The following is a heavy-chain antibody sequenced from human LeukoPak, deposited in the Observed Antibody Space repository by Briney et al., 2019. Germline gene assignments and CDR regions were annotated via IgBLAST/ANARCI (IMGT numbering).Heavy chain of an antibody. CDR2: INPNSGGT. J-gene: IGHJ2*01. D-gene: IGHD3-9*01. CDR1: GYTFTGYY. V-gene: IGHV1-2*02. CDR3: ARTFPVLRYFDWLNQERYFDL. Sequence: GASVKVSCKASGYTFTGYYMHWVRQAPGQGLEWMGWINPNSGGTNYAQKFQGRVTMTRDTSISTAYMELSRLRSDDTAVYYCARTFPVLRYFDWLNQERYFDLWGRGTLVTVSS.